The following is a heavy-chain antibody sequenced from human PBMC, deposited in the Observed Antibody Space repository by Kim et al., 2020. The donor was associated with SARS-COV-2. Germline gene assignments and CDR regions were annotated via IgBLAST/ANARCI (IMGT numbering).Heavy chain of an antibody. D-gene: IGHD6-19*01. V-gene: IGHV1-18*01. CDR1: GYLFHSYG. Sequence: ASVKVSCKASGYLFHSYGITWVRQATGQGLEWMGWISAYNGNTNYAQNLQGRVTMTTDTSTSTAYMELRILRSDDTAVYYCARDWGIAVVGNPYGMDVWGQGTTVTVSS. CDR3: ARDWGIAVVGNPYGMDV. J-gene: IGHJ6*02. CDR2: ISAYNGNT.